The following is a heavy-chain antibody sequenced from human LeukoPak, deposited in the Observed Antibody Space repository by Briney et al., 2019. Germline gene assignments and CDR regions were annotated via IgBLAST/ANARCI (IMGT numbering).Heavy chain of an antibody. J-gene: IGHJ4*02. CDR1: GGSISGNTYY. V-gene: IGHV4-39*01. Sequence: SETLSLTCTVSGGSISGNTYYWGWVRQPPGKGLEWIGSIYYSGTTFYNPSLRSRVTISVDMSRNQFSLKLSSVTAADTAVYFCTLRDFWGQGSLVTVSS. CDR3: TLRDF. CDR2: IYYSGTT.